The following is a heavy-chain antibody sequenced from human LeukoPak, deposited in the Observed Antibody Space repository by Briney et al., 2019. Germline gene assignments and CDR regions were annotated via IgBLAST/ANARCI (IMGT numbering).Heavy chain of an antibody. J-gene: IGHJ5*02. Sequence: SETLSLTCTVSGDSISSYYWSWIRQPPGKGLEWIGDIYYSGSTNYNPSLRSRVTISLDTSKKKFFLKLTSVTAADTAVYYCARGGYYGSGNDFRFDPWGQGPLVTVSS. CDR2: IYYSGST. CDR3: ARGGYYGSGNDFRFDP. V-gene: IGHV4-59*01. D-gene: IGHD3-10*01. CDR1: GDSISSYY.